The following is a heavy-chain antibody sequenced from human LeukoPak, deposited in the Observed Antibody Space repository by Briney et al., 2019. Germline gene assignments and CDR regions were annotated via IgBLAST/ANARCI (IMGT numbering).Heavy chain of an antibody. V-gene: IGHV4-34*01. CDR2: INHSGST. CDR1: GGSFSGYY. Sequence: SETLSLTCAVYGGSFSGYYWSWIRQPPGKGLEWIGEINHSGSTNYNPSLKSRVTISVDTSKNQFSLKLSSVTAVDTAVYYCASRHGDYEFDYWGQGTLVTVSS. CDR3: ASRHGDYEFDY. J-gene: IGHJ4*02. D-gene: IGHD4-17*01.